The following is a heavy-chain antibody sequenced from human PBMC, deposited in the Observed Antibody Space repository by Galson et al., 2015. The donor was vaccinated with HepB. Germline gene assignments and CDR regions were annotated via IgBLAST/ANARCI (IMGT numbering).Heavy chain of an antibody. D-gene: IGHD2-15*01. J-gene: IGHJ2*01. V-gene: IGHV1-69*13. Sequence: SVKVSCKASGGTSNIYSINWVRQAPGQGLEWMGGIIPIIETTHYAQKFQGRVTITANELTKTVYMDLGRLRSEDTAVYYCATVALHYCSNGNCFFHSYFDLWGRGTLVTVSS. CDR3: ATVALHYCSNGNCFFHSYFDL. CDR1: GGTSNIYS. CDR2: IIPIIETT.